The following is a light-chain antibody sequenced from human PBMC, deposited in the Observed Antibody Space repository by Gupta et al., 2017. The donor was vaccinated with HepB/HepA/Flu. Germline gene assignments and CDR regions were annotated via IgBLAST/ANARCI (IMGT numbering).Light chain of an antibody. J-gene: IGKJ3*01. CDR3: QQSVNTPFT. V-gene: IGKV1-39*01. CDR1: QSISSY. Sequence: DIQVTQSPASLSASVGDRVTITCRASQSISSYLNWYQQKPGKAPELLIYAAARLQSGVPSRFSGGRSGTDFTLTISSLQPEDFATYYCQQSVNTPFTFGHGTKVDIK. CDR2: AAA.